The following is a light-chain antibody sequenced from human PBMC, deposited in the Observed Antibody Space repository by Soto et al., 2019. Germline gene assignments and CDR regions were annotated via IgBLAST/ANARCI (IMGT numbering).Light chain of an antibody. V-gene: IGKV3-11*01. CDR2: DAS. CDR3: QQRSNGLS. CDR1: QSVSRN. J-gene: IGKJ3*01. Sequence: EIVLTQSPAILSLSPGERATFSCRASQSVSRNLDWYQHKPGQTPRLLIYDASNRSTGIPVMFSGSGSGTDFTLTISSLEPEDFAVYYCQQRSNGLSFGPGTKVDIK.